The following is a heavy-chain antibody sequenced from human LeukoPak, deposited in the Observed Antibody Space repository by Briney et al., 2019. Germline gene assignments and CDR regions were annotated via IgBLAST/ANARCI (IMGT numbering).Heavy chain of an antibody. D-gene: IGHD6-13*01. CDR3: ARGPRSYSSSSRRGYFDY. CDR1: GGSISSSSYD. Sequence: KPSETLSLTCTVSGGSISSSSYDWGWIRQPPGKGLEWIASIYYRGSTNYNPCLKSRFTISVDTSKNQFSLKLSSVTAADTAVYYCARGPRSYSSSSRRGYFDYWGQGTLVTVSS. CDR2: IYYRGST. V-gene: IGHV4-39*07. J-gene: IGHJ4*02.